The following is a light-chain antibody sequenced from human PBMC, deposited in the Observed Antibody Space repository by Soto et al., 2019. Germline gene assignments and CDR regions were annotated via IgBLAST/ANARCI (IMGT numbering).Light chain of an antibody. CDR1: QSIGRC. CDR2: GAA. CDR3: QQRYSTPMT. V-gene: IGKV1-39*01. Sequence: DIQMTQSPSSLAASVGGRCTSTCRATQSIGRCLNWYQQKSGKAPNLLIYGAALLLSGVPSRFSGSGSGTDFSLTINSRQPEDFATYYCQQRYSTPMTFGGGTKVDIK. J-gene: IGKJ4*01.